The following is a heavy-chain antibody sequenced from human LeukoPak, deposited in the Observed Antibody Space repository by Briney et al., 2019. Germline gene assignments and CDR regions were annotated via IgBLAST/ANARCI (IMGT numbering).Heavy chain of an antibody. CDR3: APGTEMTKTSGYYSFDY. CDR2: ISGMWTA. J-gene: IGHJ4*02. D-gene: IGHD3-9*01. Sequence: SETLSLTCTVSGASMRSYFCTWVRQPPGNGLECIGRISGMWTAYSNPPLGSRITISLDTSNNQFSLKVISATAADTAVYYCAPGTEMTKTSGYYSFDYWGQGTVVSVSS. V-gene: IGHV4-4*07. CDR1: GASMRSYF.